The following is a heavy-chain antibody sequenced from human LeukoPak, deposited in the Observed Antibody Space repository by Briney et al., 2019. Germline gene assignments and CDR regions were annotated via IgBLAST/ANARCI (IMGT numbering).Heavy chain of an antibody. CDR3: ARRPRNSGNYDGPSGLDY. CDR2: IYHSGST. V-gene: IGHV4-30-2*01. Sequence: SQTLSLTCTVSGGSISSGGYYWSWIRQPPGKGLEWIGYIYHSGSTYYNPSLKSRVTISVDTSKNQFSLKLSSVTAADTAVYYCARRPRNSGNYDGPSGLDYWGQGTLVTVSS. J-gene: IGHJ4*02. CDR1: GGSISSGGYY. D-gene: IGHD1-26*01.